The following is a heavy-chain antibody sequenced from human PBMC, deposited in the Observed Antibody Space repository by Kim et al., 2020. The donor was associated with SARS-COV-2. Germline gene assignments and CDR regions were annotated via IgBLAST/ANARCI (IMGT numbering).Heavy chain of an antibody. CDR3: TKGWGDY. Sequence: GGSLRLSCTSSGFTFADYPMSWVRQAPGKGLEWVGFIRSKDYGGTTEYDPSVKGRFTISRDDSKSIAYLQLNSLKTEDTAVYYCTKGWGDYWGQGTLVTVSS. J-gene: IGHJ4*02. D-gene: IGHD3-16*01. CDR2: IRSKDYGGTT. CDR1: GFTFADYP. V-gene: IGHV3-49*04.